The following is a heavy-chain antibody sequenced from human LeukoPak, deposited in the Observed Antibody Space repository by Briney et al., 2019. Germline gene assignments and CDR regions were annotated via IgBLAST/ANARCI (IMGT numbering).Heavy chain of an antibody. D-gene: IGHD2-15*01. CDR2: VNLKSGNT. CDR3: ARVDGSPDS. Sequence: ASVKVSCKASGYTFTRYDINWVRQATGEGLEWMGWVNLKSGNTGSAQKFQGRVTITGDTSINTAYMELSSLRPEDTGVYYCARVDGSPDSWGQGTLVTVSS. V-gene: IGHV1-8*03. CDR1: GYTFTRYD. J-gene: IGHJ5*02.